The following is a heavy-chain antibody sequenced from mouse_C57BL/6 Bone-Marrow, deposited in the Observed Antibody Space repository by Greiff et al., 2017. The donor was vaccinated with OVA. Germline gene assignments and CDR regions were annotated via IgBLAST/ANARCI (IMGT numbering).Heavy chain of an antibody. V-gene: IGHV5-12*01. D-gene: IGHD2-3*01. CDR1: GFTFSDYY. Sequence: EVKLMESGGGLVQPGGSLKLSCAASGFTFSDYYMYWVRQTPEKRLEWVAYISNGGGSTYYPDTVKGRFTISRDNAKNTLYLQMSRLKSEDTAMYYCAGDGYYVGYWGQGTTLTVSS. CDR3: AGDGYYVGY. CDR2: ISNGGGST. J-gene: IGHJ2*01.